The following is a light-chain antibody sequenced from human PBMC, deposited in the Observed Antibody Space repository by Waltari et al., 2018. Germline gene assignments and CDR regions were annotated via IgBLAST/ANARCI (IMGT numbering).Light chain of an antibody. J-gene: IGKJ1*01. Sequence: EIVLTQSPGTLSLSPGERATLSCRASQSVSSSYLAWYQQKPGQAPRLRMYGSSSRATGIPDRFSGSGSGTDFTLTISRLEAEDFAVYYCQQYGSSPRTFGQGTKVEIK. CDR2: GSS. CDR3: QQYGSSPRT. V-gene: IGKV3-20*01. CDR1: QSVSSSY.